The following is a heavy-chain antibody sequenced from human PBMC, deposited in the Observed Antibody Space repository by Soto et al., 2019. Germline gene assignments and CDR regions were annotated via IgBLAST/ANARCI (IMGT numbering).Heavy chain of an antibody. CDR1: GGSISTSNW. V-gene: IGHV4-4*02. CDR2: VYHSGST. J-gene: IGHJ4*02. CDR3: ARTSTRGTRFDY. Sequence: QVQLQESGPGLVKPSGTLSLTCAVSGGSISTSNWWSWVRQPPGKGLEWIGEVYHSGSTNYNPSFKSRGAMSADKSKNQFSLKLNSVTAADTALYYCARTSTRGTRFDYWGQGSLVTVSS. D-gene: IGHD1-1*01.